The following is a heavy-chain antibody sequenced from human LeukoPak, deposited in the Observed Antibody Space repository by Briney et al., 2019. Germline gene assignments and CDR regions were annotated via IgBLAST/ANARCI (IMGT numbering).Heavy chain of an antibody. V-gene: IGHV3-11*01. CDR1: GGSISSYY. D-gene: IGHD5-18*01. Sequence: LSLTCTVSGGSISSYYWSWIRQPPGKGLEWISCISTSGGTNYYADSVKGRFTISRDNAKKSLYLQMNSLRAEDTAVYYCARGKSPAMFTPVDYWGQGSLVTVSP. CDR3: ARGKSPAMFTPVDY. J-gene: IGHJ4*02. CDR2: ISTSGGTN.